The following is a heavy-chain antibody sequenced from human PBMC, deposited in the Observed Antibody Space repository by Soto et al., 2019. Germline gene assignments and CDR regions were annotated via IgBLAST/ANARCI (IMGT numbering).Heavy chain of an antibody. CDR2: IHPSGGST. D-gene: IGHD4-17*01. V-gene: IGHV1-46*01. Sequence: QVQLVQSGAEVKKPGASVKVSCKASGYTFTSYYMHWVRQAPGQGLEWMGIIHPSGGSTSYAQKFQGRVTMTRDTSTSTVYMELSSLRSEDTAVYYCARDLWHYGGNSDAFDIWGQGTMVTVSS. CDR3: ARDLWHYGGNSDAFDI. CDR1: GYTFTSYY. J-gene: IGHJ3*02.